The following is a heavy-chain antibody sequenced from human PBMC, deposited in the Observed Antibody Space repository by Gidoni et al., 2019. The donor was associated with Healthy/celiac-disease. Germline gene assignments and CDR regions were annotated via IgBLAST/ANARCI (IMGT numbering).Heavy chain of an antibody. CDR2: INPNSGGT. CDR1: GYTFTGYY. CDR3: AKKAGYSGYEDQLFHFDY. Sequence: QVQLVQSGAEVKKPGASVKVSCKASGYTFTGYYMHWVRQAPGQGLEWMGRINPNSGGTNYAQKFQGRVTMTRDTSISTAYMELSRLRSDDTAVYYCAKKAGYSGYEDQLFHFDYWGQGTLVTVSS. D-gene: IGHD5-12*01. V-gene: IGHV1-2*06. J-gene: IGHJ4*02.